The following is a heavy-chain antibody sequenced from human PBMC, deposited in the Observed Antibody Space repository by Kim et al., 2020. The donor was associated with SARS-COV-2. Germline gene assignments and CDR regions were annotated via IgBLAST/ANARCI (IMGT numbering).Heavy chain of an antibody. Sequence: LKSRVTISVDTSKNQFSLKLSSVTAADTAVYYCARSGARRYSGYESWFDPWGQGTLVTVSS. J-gene: IGHJ5*02. V-gene: IGHV4-59*01. D-gene: IGHD5-12*01. CDR3: ARSGARRYSGYESWFDP.